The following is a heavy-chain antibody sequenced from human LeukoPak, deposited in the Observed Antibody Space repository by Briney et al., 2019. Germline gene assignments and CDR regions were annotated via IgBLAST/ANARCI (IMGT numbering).Heavy chain of an antibody. CDR2: ISSRGSYI. V-gene: IGHV3-21*01. J-gene: IGHJ4*02. D-gene: IGHD6-13*01. Sequence: GGSLRLSCAASGFTFSNYNINWVRQAPGKGLEWVSSISSRGSYIYYADSVKGRFAISADNAMNSLYLQMNSLRAEDTAVYYCARGYCSSWYDLYYFDYWGQGTLVTVSS. CDR3: ARGYCSSWYDLYYFDY. CDR1: GFTFSNYN.